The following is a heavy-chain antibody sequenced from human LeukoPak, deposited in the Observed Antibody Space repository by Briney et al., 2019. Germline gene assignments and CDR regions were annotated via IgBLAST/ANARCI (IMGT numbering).Heavy chain of an antibody. J-gene: IGHJ3*02. CDR1: GGPIGGYY. Sequence: SETLSLTCSVSGGPIGGYYWSWIRQPPGKGLEWIGFVFYSGHTNYNPSLKSRVTIKVDTSENQFSLKLTSVTAADTAVYYCVRVTYQPRDTFDIWGQGTMVTVSS. CDR2: VFYSGHT. CDR3: VRVTYQPRDTFDI. D-gene: IGHD2-21*01. V-gene: IGHV4-59*01.